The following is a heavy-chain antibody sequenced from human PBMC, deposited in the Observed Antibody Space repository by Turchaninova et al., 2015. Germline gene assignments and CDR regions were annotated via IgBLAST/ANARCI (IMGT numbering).Heavy chain of an antibody. CDR3: ARLYDIWSGYINF. CDR2: SFNGGSP. CDR1: CGSISSTSYH. J-gene: IGHJ4*02. D-gene: IGHD3-3*01. Sequence: LQLQESGPGLVTPSATLSLTCTSSCGSISSTSYHWGWIRQPPGKGLEWLVSSFNGGSPYYHPSLKSRVTISMDTSMNQFSLRVSSVTAADTAIYYCARLYDIWSGYINFWGQGTLVTVSS. V-gene: IGHV4-39*01.